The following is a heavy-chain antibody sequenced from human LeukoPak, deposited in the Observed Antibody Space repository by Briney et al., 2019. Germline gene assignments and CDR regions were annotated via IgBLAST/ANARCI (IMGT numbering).Heavy chain of an antibody. CDR2: ISGSDGST. CDR3: AKPGRTGMPGFDAFDM. V-gene: IGHV3-23*01. J-gene: IGHJ3*02. D-gene: IGHD1-1*01. CDR1: GFTFSIYG. Sequence: GGSLRLSCAASGFTFSIYGMSWVRQAPGKGLEWVSAISGSDGSTYYADSVRGRFTISRDNSKNTLYLQMNSLGAEDTALYYCAKPGRTGMPGFDAFDMWGQGTMVTVSS.